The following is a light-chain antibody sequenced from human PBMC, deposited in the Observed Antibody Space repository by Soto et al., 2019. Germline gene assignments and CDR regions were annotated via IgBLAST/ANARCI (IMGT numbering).Light chain of an antibody. Sequence: NFMLTQPHSVSESPGKTVTISCTGSSGSIASNYVQWYQQRPGSAPTTVIYEDNQRPSGVPDRFSGSKSGNTASLTISGLQAEDEADYYCCSYAGSYTYVFGTGTKLTVL. CDR1: SGSIASNY. V-gene: IGLV6-57*02. J-gene: IGLJ1*01. CDR3: CSYAGSYTYV. CDR2: EDN.